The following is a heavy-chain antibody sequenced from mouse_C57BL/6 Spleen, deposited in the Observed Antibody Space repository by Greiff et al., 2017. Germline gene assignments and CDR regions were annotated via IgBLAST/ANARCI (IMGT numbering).Heavy chain of an antibody. Sequence: LVESGAELVKPGASVKISCKASGYAFSSYWMNWVKQRPGKGLEWIGQIYPGDGDTNYNGKFKGKATLTADKSSSTAYMQLSSLTSEDSAVYFCATYYYGSSYGFDYWGQGTTLTVSS. CDR3: ATYYYGSSYGFDY. CDR1: GYAFSSYW. D-gene: IGHD1-1*01. J-gene: IGHJ2*01. V-gene: IGHV1-80*01. CDR2: IYPGDGDT.